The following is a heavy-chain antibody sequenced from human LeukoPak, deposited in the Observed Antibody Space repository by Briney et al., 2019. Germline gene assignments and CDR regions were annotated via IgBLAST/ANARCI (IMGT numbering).Heavy chain of an antibody. CDR3: AKGGSSGWYDY. D-gene: IGHD6-19*01. CDR2: ISWNSGSI. J-gene: IGHJ4*02. V-gene: IGHV3-9*03. CDR1: GFTFDDYA. Sequence: GGSLRLSCAASGFTFDDYAMHWVRQAPGKGLEWVSGISWNSGSIGYADSVKGRFTISRDNAKNSLYLQMNSLRAEDMALYYCAKGGSSGWYDYWGQGTLVTVSS.